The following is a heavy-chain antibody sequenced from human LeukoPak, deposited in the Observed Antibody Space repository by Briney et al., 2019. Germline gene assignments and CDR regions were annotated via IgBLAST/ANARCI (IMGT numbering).Heavy chain of an antibody. CDR2: INHSGRT. D-gene: IGHD2-2*01. J-gene: IGHJ6*02. Sequence: SETLPLTCAVYGVSFSDYFWGWIRQLPGKWLEWIGEINHSGRTYYNPSLKSRVTISVDTSKNQFSLNLSSVTAADTAVYYCARDDVVVPAAIHYGMDVWGQGTTVTVSS. CDR3: ARDDVVVPAAIHYGMDV. CDR1: GVSFSDYF. V-gene: IGHV4-34*01.